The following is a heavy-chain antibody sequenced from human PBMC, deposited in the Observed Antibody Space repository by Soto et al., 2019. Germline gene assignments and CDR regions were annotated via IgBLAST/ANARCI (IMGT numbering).Heavy chain of an antibody. CDR1: CGSISSGDYY. CDR3: ASSSLYDMDV. Sequence: SETLSLTCSVSCGSISSGDYYWSWNRQPPGEGLECVGNIDYSGTTYYNRCLRSGLIISIGMFKNHFSLKVGAVTAAYTSVYCCASSSLYDMDVWGQGTTVAVSS. CDR2: IDYSGTT. V-gene: IGHV4-30-4*08. J-gene: IGHJ6*02.